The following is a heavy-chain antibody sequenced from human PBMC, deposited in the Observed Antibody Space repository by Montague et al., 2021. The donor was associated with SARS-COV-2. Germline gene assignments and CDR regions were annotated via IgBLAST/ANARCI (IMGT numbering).Heavy chain of an antibody. D-gene: IGHD3-9*01. CDR2: INSDGSST. J-gene: IGHJ6*02. CDR1: GFIFSSYW. V-gene: IGHV3-74*01. Sequence: SLRLSCAASGFIFSSYWMHWVRQAPGKGLVWVSRINSDGSSTSYADSVKGRFTISRDNAKNTLYLQMNSLRAEDTAVYYCAVDDILTGYYNEYGMDVWGQGTTVTVSS. CDR3: AVDDILTGYYNEYGMDV.